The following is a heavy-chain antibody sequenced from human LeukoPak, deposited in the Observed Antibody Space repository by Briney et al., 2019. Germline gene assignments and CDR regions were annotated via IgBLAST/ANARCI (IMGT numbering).Heavy chain of an antibody. J-gene: IGHJ4*02. CDR1: GFIFRSYW. Sequence: GGSLRLSCAASGFIFRSYWMNWVRQAPGKGLEWVANIKQDGSEKYYVDSVKGQFTIFRDNTKNSLYLQMSSLRVEDTAVYYCATDHRTSFLPYYFEYWGQGTLVTVSS. CDR2: IKQDGSEK. D-gene: IGHD6-6*01. V-gene: IGHV3-7*03. CDR3: ATDHRTSFLPYYFEY.